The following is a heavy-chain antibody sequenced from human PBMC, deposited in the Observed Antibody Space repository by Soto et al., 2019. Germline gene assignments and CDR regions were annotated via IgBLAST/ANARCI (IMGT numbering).Heavy chain of an antibody. CDR2: IGTAGDT. D-gene: IGHD2-15*01. J-gene: IGHJ4*02. CDR1: GFTFSGFD. V-gene: IGHV3-13*01. Sequence: EVPLVESGGNLVQPGGSLRLSCEASGFTFSGFDMHWVRQPTGKGLEWVSTIGTAGDTYYAVSVKGRFTISRDNAKNSLSLQMNSLRAGDTAVYFCARGQEVGAHFFDSWGQGTQVTVSS. CDR3: ARGQEVGAHFFDS.